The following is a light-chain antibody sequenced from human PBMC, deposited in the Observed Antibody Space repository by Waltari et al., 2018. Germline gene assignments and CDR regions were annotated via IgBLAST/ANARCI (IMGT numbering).Light chain of an antibody. V-gene: IGKV1-33*01. CDR1: QDISNY. CDR3: QQYDNLPRLT. CDR2: DAS. J-gene: IGKJ4*01. Sequence: DIQMTQSPSSLSASVGDRVTITCQASQDISNYLNWYQQKPGKAPKLLIYDASNLETGVPSSISGSGSGTDFTFTSSSLHPEDIATYYCQQYDNLPRLTFGGGTKVEIK.